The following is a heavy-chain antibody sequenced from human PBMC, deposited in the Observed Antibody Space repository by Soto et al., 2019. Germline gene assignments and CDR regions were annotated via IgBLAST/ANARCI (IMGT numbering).Heavy chain of an antibody. D-gene: IGHD3-10*01. Sequence: GGSLRLSCAASGFTFSSYSMNWVRQAPGKGLEWVSYISSSSSTIYYADSVKGRFTISRDNAKNSLYLQMNSLRDEDTAVYYCARDGSNYGSGSYAGKYYYYYYGMDVWGQGTTVTVSS. CDR3: ARDGSNYGSGSYAGKYYYYYYGMDV. CDR2: ISSSSSTI. V-gene: IGHV3-48*02. J-gene: IGHJ6*02. CDR1: GFTFSSYS.